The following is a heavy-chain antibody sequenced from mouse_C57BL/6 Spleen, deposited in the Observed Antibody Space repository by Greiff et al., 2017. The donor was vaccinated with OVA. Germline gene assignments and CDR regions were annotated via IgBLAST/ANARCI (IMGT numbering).Heavy chain of an antibody. CDR2: INPCSGYS. V-gene: IGHV1-7*01. CDR3: AKEDYRYIDD. Sequence: VQPQQSGAELAKPGASVKLSCKASGYTFTSFWKHWVKQRPGQGLEWVGYINPCSGYSKYNQKFKDKATYTTDKSSSTAYMQLSSLTYEDSADYYWAKEDYRYIDDWGTGTPVTVSS. J-gene: IGHJ1*03. CDR1: GYTFTSFW.